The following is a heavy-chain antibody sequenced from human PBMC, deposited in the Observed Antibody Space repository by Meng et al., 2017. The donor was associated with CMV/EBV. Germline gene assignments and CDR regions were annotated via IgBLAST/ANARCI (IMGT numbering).Heavy chain of an antibody. J-gene: IGHJ3*02. CDR3: ARENWGDAFDI. Sequence: SVKVSCKASGGTFSSYAISWVRQAPGQGLEWMGGIIPILGIANYAQKFQGRVTITADKSTSTAYMELSSLRSEDTAVYYCARENWGDAFDIWGQGTMVTVSS. CDR2: IIPILGIA. D-gene: IGHD7-27*01. V-gene: IGHV1-69*10. CDR1: GGTFSSYA.